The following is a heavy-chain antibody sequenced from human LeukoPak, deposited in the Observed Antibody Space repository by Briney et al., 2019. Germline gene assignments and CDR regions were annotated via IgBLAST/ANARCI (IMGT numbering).Heavy chain of an antibody. CDR1: GFTFSSYA. CDR3: AKDSEALRFLEWLSITVDY. J-gene: IGHJ4*02. V-gene: IGHV3-30-3*01. CDR2: ISYDGSNK. D-gene: IGHD3-3*01. Sequence: PGRSLRLSCAASGFTFSSYAMHWVRQAPGKGLEWVAVISYDGSNKYYADSVKGRFTISRDNSKNTLYLQMNSLRAEDTAVYYCAKDSEALRFLEWLSITVDYWGQGTLVTVSS.